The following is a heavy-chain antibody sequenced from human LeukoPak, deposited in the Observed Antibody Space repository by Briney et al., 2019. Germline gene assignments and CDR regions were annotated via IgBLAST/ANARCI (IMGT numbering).Heavy chain of an antibody. CDR1: GFTFSSYA. CDR3: AREYQSYELRD. D-gene: IGHD1-7*01. Sequence: GGSLRLSCAVSGFTFSSYAMHWVRQAPGKGLEWVAVISYDGSNKYYADSVKGRFTISRDNSKNTLYLQMNSLRAEDTAVYYCAREYQSYELRDWGQGTLVTVSS. J-gene: IGHJ4*02. V-gene: IGHV3-30-3*01. CDR2: ISYDGSNK.